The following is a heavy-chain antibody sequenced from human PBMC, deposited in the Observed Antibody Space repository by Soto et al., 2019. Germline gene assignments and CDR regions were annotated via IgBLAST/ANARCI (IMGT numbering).Heavy chain of an antibody. V-gene: IGHV3-13*01. CDR3: ARAKGAVAGTGVFDY. D-gene: IGHD6-19*01. J-gene: IGHJ4*02. CDR2: IGTAGDT. CDR1: GFTFSSYD. Sequence: EVQLVESGGGLVQPGGSLRLSCAASGFTFSSYDMHWVRQATGKGLEWVSAIGTAGDTYYPGSVKGRFTISRENAKNSLYLQMNSLRAGDTAVYYYARAKGAVAGTGVFDYWGQGTLVTVSS.